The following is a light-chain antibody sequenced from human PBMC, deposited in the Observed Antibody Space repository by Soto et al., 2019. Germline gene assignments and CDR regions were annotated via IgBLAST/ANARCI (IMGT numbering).Light chain of an antibody. CDR3: QQYGSSRT. V-gene: IGKV3-20*01. CDR2: GAS. CDR1: QSVSSSY. Sequence: DIVLTQSPGTLSLSPGERATLSCRASQSVSSSYLAWYQQKPGQAPRLLIYGASSRATGIPDRFSGSGSGTAFTLTISRLEPEDFAVYYCQQYGSSRTFGQGNKVEIK. J-gene: IGKJ1*01.